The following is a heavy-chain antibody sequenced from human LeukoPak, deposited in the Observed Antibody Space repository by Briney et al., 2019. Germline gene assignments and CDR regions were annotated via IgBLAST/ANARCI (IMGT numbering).Heavy chain of an antibody. CDR2: INPNSGGT. V-gene: IGHV1-2*02. CDR1: GYSFTGYY. J-gene: IGHJ4*02. Sequence: ASVKVSCKASGYSFTGYYMHWVRQAPGQGLEWMGWINPNSGGTSYAQKFQGRVTMTRDTSISTAYMELSRLGSDDTAVYYCARVYYGSGSYFRYWGQGTLVTVSS. D-gene: IGHD3-10*01. CDR3: ARVYYGSGSYFRY.